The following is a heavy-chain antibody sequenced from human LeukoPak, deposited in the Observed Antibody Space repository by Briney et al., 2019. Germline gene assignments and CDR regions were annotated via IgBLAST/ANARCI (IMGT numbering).Heavy chain of an antibody. CDR1: GFTFSSYG. Sequence: GGSLRLSCAASGFTFSSYGMHWVRQAPGKGLEWVAVIWYDGSNKYYADSVKGRFTISRDNSKNTLYLQMNSLRAEDTAVYYCAKDFRAYYYGSRSLEGILDYWGQGTLVTVSS. V-gene: IGHV3-33*06. CDR3: AKDFRAYYYGSRSLEGILDY. J-gene: IGHJ4*02. D-gene: IGHD3-10*01. CDR2: IWYDGSNK.